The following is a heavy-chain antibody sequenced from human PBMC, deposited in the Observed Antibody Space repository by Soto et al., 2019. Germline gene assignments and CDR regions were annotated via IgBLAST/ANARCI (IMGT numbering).Heavy chain of an antibody. V-gene: IGHV3-23*01. Sequence: GGSMRLSSAASGVSCWISAMSLVLQATGKGLEWVSAISGSGGSTYYADSVKGRFTISRDNSKNTLYLQMNSLRAEDTAVYYCAKDFSQVAVAGTLDYWGQGTLVTVSS. CDR3: AKDFSQVAVAGTLDY. D-gene: IGHD6-19*01. CDR1: GVSCWISA. J-gene: IGHJ4*02. CDR2: ISGSGGST.